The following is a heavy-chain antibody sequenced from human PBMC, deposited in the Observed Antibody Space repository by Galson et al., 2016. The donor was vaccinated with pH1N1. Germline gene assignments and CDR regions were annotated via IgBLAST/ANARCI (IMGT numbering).Heavy chain of an antibody. CDR1: GFLVTNKF. D-gene: IGHD4-17*01. CDR2: IYPGGGT. V-gene: IGHV3-53*01. CDR3: ASDTVPNGADC. Sequence: SLRLSCAASGFLVTNKFMSWVRQAPGKGLEWVSIIYPGGGTYYADSVEGRFTISRDNSKNTLYLHMNSLRADDTAIYYCASDTVPNGADCWGQGTLATVSS. J-gene: IGHJ4*02.